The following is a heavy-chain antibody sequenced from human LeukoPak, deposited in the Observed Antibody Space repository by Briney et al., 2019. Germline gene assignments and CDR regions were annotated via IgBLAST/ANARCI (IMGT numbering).Heavy chain of an antibody. CDR3: ARDPGAFPYFFDY. CDR1: GGSISSSN. Sequence: ETLSLTCAVSGGSISSSNWWSWVRQTPGKGLECVSAISGDGVSPYYADSVRGRFTISRDNSKNTLYLQMNSLRVEDTAVYFCARDPGAFPYFFDYWGQGTLVTVSS. V-gene: IGHV3-23*01. CDR2: ISGDGVSP. D-gene: IGHD4/OR15-4a*01. J-gene: IGHJ4*02.